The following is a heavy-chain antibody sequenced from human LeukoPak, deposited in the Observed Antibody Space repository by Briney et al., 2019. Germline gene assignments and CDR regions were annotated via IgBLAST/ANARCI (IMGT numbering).Heavy chain of an antibody. CDR1: GGSISSYY. J-gene: IGHJ3*02. CDR3: ARHGAGRAGLLWFGELLFDAFDI. D-gene: IGHD3-10*01. V-gene: IGHV4-59*08. CDR2: IYYSGST. Sequence: SETLSLTCTVSGGSISSYYWSWIRQPPGKGLEWIGYIYYSGSTNYNPSLKSRVTISVDTSKNQFSLKLSSVTAADTAVYYCARHGAGRAGLLWFGELLFDAFDIWGQGTMVTVSS.